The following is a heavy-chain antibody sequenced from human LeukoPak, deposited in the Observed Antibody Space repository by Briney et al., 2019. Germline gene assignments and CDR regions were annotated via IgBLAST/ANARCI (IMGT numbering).Heavy chain of an antibody. CDR1: GYTFTSYD. CDR3: ARGPSPRDFWSGYYSGYLDY. D-gene: IGHD3-3*01. CDR2: MNPNSGNT. Sequence: ASVKVSCKASGYTFTSYDINWVRQATGQGLEWMGWMNPNSGNTGYAQKFQGRVTMTRNTSISTAYMELSSLRSEDTAVYYCARGPSPRDFWSGYYSGYLDYWGQGTLVTVS. V-gene: IGHV1-8*01. J-gene: IGHJ4*02.